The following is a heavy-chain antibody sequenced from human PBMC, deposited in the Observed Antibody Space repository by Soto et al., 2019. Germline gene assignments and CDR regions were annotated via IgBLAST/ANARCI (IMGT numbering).Heavy chain of an antibody. V-gene: IGHV3-23*01. CDR2: ISGSGGAT. D-gene: IGHD2-15*01. Sequence: GGSLRLSCAASGFTFASYAMSWLRQAPGKGLEWVSPISGSGGATYYADSGRGRFTISRDNFKNTVYLQMNSLGAEDSAIYYCAKGDIVVTPAYYMDVWGKRTTVTVSS. CDR1: GFTFASYA. CDR3: AKGDIVVTPAYYMDV. J-gene: IGHJ6*03.